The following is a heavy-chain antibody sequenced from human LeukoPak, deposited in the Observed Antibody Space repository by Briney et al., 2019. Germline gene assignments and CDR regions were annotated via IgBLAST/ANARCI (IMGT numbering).Heavy chain of an antibody. Sequence: GGSLRLSCAASGFTFGSYAMSWVRQAPGKGLEWVSAISGSGSTTYYADSVKGRFTFSRDNSKNTLYLQMNSLRAEDTAIYYCAKRSSGYYFDYWGPGTLVTVSS. D-gene: IGHD6-25*01. V-gene: IGHV3-23*01. CDR1: GFTFGSYA. CDR2: ISGSGSTT. J-gene: IGHJ4*02. CDR3: AKRSSGYYFDY.